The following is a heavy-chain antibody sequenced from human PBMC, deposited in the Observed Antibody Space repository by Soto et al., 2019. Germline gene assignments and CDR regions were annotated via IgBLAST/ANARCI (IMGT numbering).Heavy chain of an antibody. CDR3: ARDPNLTNSWAEWYFDL. CDR1: DGSISSYY. CDR2: IYYSGST. D-gene: IGHD6-13*01. J-gene: IGHJ2*01. Sequence: QVQLQESGPGLVTPSETLSLTCTVSDGSISSYYWSWIRQSPGKGLEWIGYIYYSGSTNYNPSLKSRVSISVDTSKYQFSLKVSSVTAADTAVYYCARDPNLTNSWAEWYFDLWGRGTLVTVSS. V-gene: IGHV4-59*01.